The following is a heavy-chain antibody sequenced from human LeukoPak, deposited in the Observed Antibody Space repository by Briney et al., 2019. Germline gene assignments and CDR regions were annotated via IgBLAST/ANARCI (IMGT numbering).Heavy chain of an antibody. Sequence: SVKVSCKAPGGTFSSYAISWVRQAPGQGLEWMGRIIPILGIANYAQKFQGRVTITADKSTSTAYMELSSLRSEDTAVYYCARDRGYDSSGYSPTGPLFDYWGQGTLVTVSS. D-gene: IGHD3-22*01. CDR2: IIPILGIA. CDR3: ARDRGYDSSGYSPTGPLFDY. V-gene: IGHV1-69*04. J-gene: IGHJ4*02. CDR1: GGTFSSYA.